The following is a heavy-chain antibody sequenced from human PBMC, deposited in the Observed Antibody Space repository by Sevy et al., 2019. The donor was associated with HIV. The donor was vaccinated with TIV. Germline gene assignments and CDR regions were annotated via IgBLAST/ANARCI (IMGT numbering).Heavy chain of an antibody. J-gene: IGHJ4*02. CDR3: ARVPTYYYGSSTYFDY. CDR2: IGVYNGNS. D-gene: IGHD3-10*01. CDR1: GFSFSSYG. Sequence: ASVKVSCKASGFSFSSYGFTWVRQAPGQGLEWMGWIGVYNGNSNSAQRLRGRVTLTTDTSTSTVYMELSGLKSDDTAVYYCARVPTYYYGSSTYFDYWGQGTPVTVSS. V-gene: IGHV1-18*01.